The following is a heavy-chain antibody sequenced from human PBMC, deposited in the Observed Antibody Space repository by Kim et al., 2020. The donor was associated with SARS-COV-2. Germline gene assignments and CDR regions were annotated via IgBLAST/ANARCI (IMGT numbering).Heavy chain of an antibody. D-gene: IGHD6-19*01. CDR3: ARDFAAGRAYYYYMDV. V-gene: IGHV3-21*01. Sequence: GGSLRLSCAASGFTFSSYSMNWVRQAPGKGLEWVSSISSSSSYIYYADSVKGRFTISRDNAKNSLYLQMNSLRAEDTAVYYCARDFAAGRAYYYYMDVWGKGATVTVS. CDR1: GFTFSSYS. CDR2: ISSSSSYI. J-gene: IGHJ6*03.